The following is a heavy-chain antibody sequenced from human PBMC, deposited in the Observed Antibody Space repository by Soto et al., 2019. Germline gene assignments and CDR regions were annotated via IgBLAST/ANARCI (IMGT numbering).Heavy chain of an antibody. CDR3: ARKRSSGWHFDY. Sequence: GGSLRLSCAASGFTFSSYGMHWVRQAPGKGLEWVAVIWYDGSNKYYADSVKGRFTISRDNSKNTLYLQMNSLRAEDTAVYYCARKRSSGWHFDYWGQGTLVTVSS. D-gene: IGHD6-19*01. CDR1: GFTFSSYG. CDR2: IWYDGSNK. J-gene: IGHJ4*02. V-gene: IGHV3-33*01.